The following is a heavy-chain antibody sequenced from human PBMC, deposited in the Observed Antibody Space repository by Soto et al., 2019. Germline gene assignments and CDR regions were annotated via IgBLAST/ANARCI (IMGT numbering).Heavy chain of an antibody. Sequence: GGSLRLSCAASGFTFSDYYMSWIRQAPGKGLEWVSYISSSGSTIYYADYVKGRFTISRDNAKNSLYLQMNSLRAEDTAVYYCARDWEVRPQGAFDIWGQGTMVTVSS. J-gene: IGHJ3*02. CDR1: GFTFSDYY. D-gene: IGHD3-10*01. CDR3: ARDWEVRPQGAFDI. V-gene: IGHV3-11*01. CDR2: ISSSGSTI.